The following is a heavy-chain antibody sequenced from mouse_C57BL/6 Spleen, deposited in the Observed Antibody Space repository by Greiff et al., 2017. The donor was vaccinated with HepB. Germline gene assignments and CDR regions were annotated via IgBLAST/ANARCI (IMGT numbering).Heavy chain of an antibody. V-gene: IGHV1-19*01. Sequence: EVQLQQSGPVLVKPGASVKMSCKASGYTFTDYYMNWVKQSHGKSLEWIGVINPYNGGTSYNQKFKGKATLTVDKSSSTAYMELNSLTSEDSAVYYCARETVTTVVRAFDYWGQGTTLTVSS. CDR2: INPYNGGT. CDR3: ARETVTTVVRAFDY. D-gene: IGHD1-1*01. J-gene: IGHJ2*01. CDR1: GYTFTDYY.